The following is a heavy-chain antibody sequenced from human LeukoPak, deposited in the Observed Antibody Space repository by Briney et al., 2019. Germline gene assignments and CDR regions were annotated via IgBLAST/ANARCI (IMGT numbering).Heavy chain of an antibody. CDR2: INHSGST. Sequence: SETLSLTCAVYGGSFSGYYWSWIRQPPGKGLEWIGEINHSGSTNYNPSLKSRVTISVDTSKNQFSLKLSSVTAADTAVYYCARGGMITFGGAYNWFDPWGQGTLVTVSS. V-gene: IGHV4-34*01. J-gene: IGHJ5*02. CDR3: ARGGMITFGGAYNWFDP. CDR1: GGSFSGYY. D-gene: IGHD3-16*01.